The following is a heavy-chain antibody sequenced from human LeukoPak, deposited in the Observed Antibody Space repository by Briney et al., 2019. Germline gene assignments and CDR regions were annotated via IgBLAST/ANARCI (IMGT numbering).Heavy chain of an antibody. CDR1: VFTYSGYS. D-gene: IGHD1-14*01. CDR2: ISSSSSYI. CDR3: ARVRYCDY. J-gene: IGHJ4*02. V-gene: IGHV3-21*01. Sequence: GGALRLSCAPSVFTYSGYSMNWVRQAPGKGLEWVSSISSSSSYIYFADSVKGRFTISRDNAKNTLFPQMNSLRAEDTAVYYCARVRYCDYWGQGTLVTVSS.